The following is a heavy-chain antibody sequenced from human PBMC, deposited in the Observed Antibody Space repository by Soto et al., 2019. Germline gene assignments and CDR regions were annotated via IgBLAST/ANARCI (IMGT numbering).Heavy chain of an antibody. CDR3: AREKIPALFDY. D-gene: IGHD2-21*01. CDR2: INHSGST. Sequence: QVQLQQWGAGLLKPSETLSLTCAVYGGSFSGYYWTCIRQPPGTGLEWIGKINHSGSTNYNPSLKSRATIPVDASKNKFCLKLTAVTAADPAVYYCAREKIPALFDYWGQGILVIGSS. J-gene: IGHJ4*02. V-gene: IGHV4-34*01. CDR1: GGSFSGYY.